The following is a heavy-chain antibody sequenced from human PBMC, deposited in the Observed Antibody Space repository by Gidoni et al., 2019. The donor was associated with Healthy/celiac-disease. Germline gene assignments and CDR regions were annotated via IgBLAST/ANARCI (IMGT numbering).Heavy chain of an antibody. Sequence: QVQLVQSGAAVKKPGASVKVSCKASGYTFNGYYMHWVRQAPGQGLDWMGWINPNSGGTNYAQEFQGRVTMTRDTSISTAYMELSRLRSDDTAVYYCARVLISGWYSWFDPWGQGTLVTVSS. CDR2: INPNSGGT. D-gene: IGHD6-19*01. J-gene: IGHJ5*02. V-gene: IGHV1-2*02. CDR3: ARVLISGWYSWFDP. CDR1: GYTFNGYY.